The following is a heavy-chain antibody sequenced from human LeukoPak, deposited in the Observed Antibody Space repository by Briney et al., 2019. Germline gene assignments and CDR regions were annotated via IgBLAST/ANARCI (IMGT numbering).Heavy chain of an antibody. CDR1: GGTFSSYA. CDR3: ARAPYTQIAAAATFDY. V-gene: IGHV1-69*13. Sequence: ASVKVSCKASGGTFSSYAISWVRQAPGQGLEWMGGIIPIFGTANYAQKFQGRVTITADESTSTAYMELSSLRSEDTAVYYCARAPYTQIAAAATFDYWGQGTLVTVSS. D-gene: IGHD6-13*01. CDR2: IIPIFGTA. J-gene: IGHJ4*02.